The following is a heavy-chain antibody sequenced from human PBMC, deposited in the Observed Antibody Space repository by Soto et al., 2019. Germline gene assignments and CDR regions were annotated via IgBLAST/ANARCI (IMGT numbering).Heavy chain of an antibody. V-gene: IGHV3-21*01. CDR2: ISSSSSYI. CDR1: GFTFSSYS. D-gene: IGHD3-22*01. CDR3: ARVPLYYYDSSGSQTEQLGY. J-gene: IGHJ4*02. Sequence: GGSLRLSCAASGFTFSSYSMNWVRQAPGKGLEWVSSISSSSSYIYYADSVKGRFTISRDNAKNSLYLQMNSLRAEDTAVYYCARVPLYYYDSSGSQTEQLGYWGQGTLVTVSS.